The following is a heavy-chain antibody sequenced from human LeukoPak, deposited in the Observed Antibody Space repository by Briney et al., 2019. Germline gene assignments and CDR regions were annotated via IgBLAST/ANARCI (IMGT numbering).Heavy chain of an antibody. CDR2: IYHSGST. CDR1: GGSISSGGYY. Sequence: PSETLSLTCTVSGGSISSGGYYWSWIRQPPGKGLEWIGYIYHSGSTYYNPSLKSRVTISVDRSKNQFSLKLSSVTAVDTAVYYCARDPILYGSGSHDAFDIWGQGTMVTVSS. J-gene: IGHJ3*02. D-gene: IGHD3-10*01. V-gene: IGHV4-30-2*01. CDR3: ARDPILYGSGSHDAFDI.